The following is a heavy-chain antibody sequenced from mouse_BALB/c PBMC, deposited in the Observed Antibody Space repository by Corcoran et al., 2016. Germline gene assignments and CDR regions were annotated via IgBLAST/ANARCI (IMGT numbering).Heavy chain of an antibody. CDR3: AREVRGGNPFDY. CDR1: GYTFTSYV. D-gene: IGHD2-1*01. CDR2: IYPYNDGT. V-gene: IGHV1S136*01. Sequence: EVQLQQSGPELVKPGASVKMSCKASGYTFTSYVIHWVKQKPGQGLEWIGYIYPYNDGTKYNEKFKGKATLTSDKSSSAAYMEFSNLTSEDSAVYYCAREVRGGNPFDYWGPGTTLTVSS. J-gene: IGHJ2*01.